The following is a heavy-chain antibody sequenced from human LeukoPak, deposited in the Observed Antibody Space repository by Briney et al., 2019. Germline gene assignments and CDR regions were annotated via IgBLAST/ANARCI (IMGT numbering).Heavy chain of an antibody. J-gene: IGHJ4*02. D-gene: IGHD3-10*01. V-gene: IGHV4-34*01. Sequence: PSETLSLTCAVYGGSFSGYCWSWIRQPPGKGLEWIGEINHSGSTNYNPSLKSRVTISVDTSKNQFSLKLSSVTAADTAVYYCARAELLWSPGIYYWGQGTLVTVSS. CDR1: GGSFSGYC. CDR2: INHSGST. CDR3: ARAELLWSPGIYY.